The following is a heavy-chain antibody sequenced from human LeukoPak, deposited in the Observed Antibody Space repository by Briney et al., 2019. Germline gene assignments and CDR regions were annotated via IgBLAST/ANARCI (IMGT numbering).Heavy chain of an antibody. Sequence: GGSLRLSCAASGFTFSSYAMSWVRQAPGKGLEWVSGISGSGDNTYYADSVEGRFTISRDNSKNTLYVQVNSLGTEDTAAYYCAKGSYYDSSGSFYFDYWGQGTLVTVSS. V-gene: IGHV3-23*01. CDR2: ISGSGDNT. D-gene: IGHD3-22*01. J-gene: IGHJ4*02. CDR1: GFTFSSYA. CDR3: AKGSYYDSSGSFYFDY.